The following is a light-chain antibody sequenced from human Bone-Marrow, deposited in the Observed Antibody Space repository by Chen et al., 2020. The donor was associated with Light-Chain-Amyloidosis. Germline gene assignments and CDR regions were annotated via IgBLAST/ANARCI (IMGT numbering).Light chain of an antibody. CDR3: SSYAGSNNLV. J-gene: IGLJ2*01. CDR2: EVS. CDR1: SSDVGGYNY. V-gene: IGLV2-8*01. Sequence: QSALPPPPSASGSPGQSVTIPCTGTSSDVGGYNYVSWYQQHPGKAPKLMIYEVSERPSGVPDRFSGSKSGNTASLTVSGLQAEDEADYYCSSYAGSNNLVFGGGTKLTVL.